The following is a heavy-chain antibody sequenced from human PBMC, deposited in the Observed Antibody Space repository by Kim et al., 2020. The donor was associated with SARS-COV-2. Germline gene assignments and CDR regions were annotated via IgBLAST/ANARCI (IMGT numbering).Heavy chain of an antibody. Sequence: SETLSLTCAVYGESFSDYYWTWIRQTPGKGLEWIGEINHSGSTNYNPSLKSRVIISVDTSRNQFSLKLSSVTAADTAVYYCARGRRGVSMIVLVIQGVEFYFDYWGQGTLVTVSS. CDR1: GESFSDYY. CDR3: ARGRRGVSMIVLVIQGVEFYFDY. V-gene: IGHV4-34*01. J-gene: IGHJ4*02. D-gene: IGHD3-22*01. CDR2: INHSGST.